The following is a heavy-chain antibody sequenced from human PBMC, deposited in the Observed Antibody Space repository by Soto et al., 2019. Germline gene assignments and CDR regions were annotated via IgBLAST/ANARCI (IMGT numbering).Heavy chain of an antibody. CDR1: GYTFTSYA. D-gene: IGHD6-13*01. CDR3: ARCTAAAGTVDY. J-gene: IGHJ4*02. V-gene: IGHV1-3*01. CDR2: INAGNGNT. Sequence: GASVKVSCKASGYTFTSYAMHWVRQAPGQRLEWMGWINAGNGNTKYSQKFQGRVAITRDTSASTAYMELSSLRSEDTAVYYCARCTAAAGTVDYWGQGTLVTVSS.